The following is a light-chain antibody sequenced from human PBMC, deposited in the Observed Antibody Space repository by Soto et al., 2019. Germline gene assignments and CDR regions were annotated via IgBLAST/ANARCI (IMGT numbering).Light chain of an antibody. CDR1: SSNIGAGLH. Sequence: QAVVTQPPSVSGAPGQRVTISCTGSSSNIGAGLHVHWYQQLPGTAPKLLISGNNNRPSGVPDRFSGSKSGTSASLAITGLQAEDEADYYCQSFDSSLSALVFGTGTKLTVL. J-gene: IGLJ1*01. V-gene: IGLV1-40*01. CDR3: QSFDSSLSALV. CDR2: GNN.